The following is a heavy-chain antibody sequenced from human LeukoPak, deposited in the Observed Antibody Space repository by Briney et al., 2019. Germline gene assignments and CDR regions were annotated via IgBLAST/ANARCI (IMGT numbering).Heavy chain of an antibody. Sequence: VKVSCKASGYTFTGYYMHWVRQAPGQGLGWMGWTNPNSGGTNYAQKFQGRVTMTRDTSISTAYMELSRLRSDDTAVYYGARQNCGGDCYFDYWGQGTLVTVSS. CDR3: ARQNCGGDCYFDY. V-gene: IGHV1-2*02. CDR1: GYTFTGYY. D-gene: IGHD2-21*01. J-gene: IGHJ4*02. CDR2: TNPNSGGT.